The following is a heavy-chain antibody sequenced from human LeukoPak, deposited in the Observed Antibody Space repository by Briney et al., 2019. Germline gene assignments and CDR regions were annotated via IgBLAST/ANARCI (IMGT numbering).Heavy chain of an antibody. V-gene: IGHV3-7*01. Sequence: QPGGSLRLSCAASGFTFSYYWMSWVRQAPGKGLEWVANIKQDGSEKYYVDSVKGRFTISRDNAKKSLYLQMASLRVEDTAVYYCARGIESYGDYGYWGQGILVTVSS. CDR2: IKQDGSEK. D-gene: IGHD4-17*01. CDR1: GFTFSYYW. J-gene: IGHJ4*02. CDR3: ARGIESYGDYGY.